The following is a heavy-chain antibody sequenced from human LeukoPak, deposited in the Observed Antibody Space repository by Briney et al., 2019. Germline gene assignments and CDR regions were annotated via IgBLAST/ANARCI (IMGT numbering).Heavy chain of an antibody. Sequence: GASVKVSCKASGYTFTGYYMHWVRQAPGQELEWMGWINPNIGGTNYAQKFQGRVTMTRDTSISTAYMELSSLRSDDTAVYYCAREGPLRLPYFDPWGQGTLVTVSS. CDR1: GYTFTGYY. J-gene: IGHJ5*02. D-gene: IGHD4-17*01. CDR2: INPNIGGT. CDR3: AREGPLRLPYFDP. V-gene: IGHV1-2*02.